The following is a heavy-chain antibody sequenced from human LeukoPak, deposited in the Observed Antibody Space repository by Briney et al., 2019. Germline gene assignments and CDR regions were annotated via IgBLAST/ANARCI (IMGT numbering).Heavy chain of an antibody. V-gene: IGHV1-18*01. CDR2: ISAYNGNT. J-gene: IGHJ4*02. CDR3: ARDLYYDYVWGSYRTTFDY. CDR1: GYTFTSYG. Sequence: VASVKVSCKASGYTFTSYGISWVRQAPGQGLEWMGWISAYNGNTNYAQKLQGRVTMTTDTSTSIAYMELRSLRSDDTAVYYCARDLYYDYVWGSYRTTFDYWGQGTLVTVSS. D-gene: IGHD3-16*02.